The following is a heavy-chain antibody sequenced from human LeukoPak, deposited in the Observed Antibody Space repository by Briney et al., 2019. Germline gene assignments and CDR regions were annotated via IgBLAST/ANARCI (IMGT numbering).Heavy chain of an antibody. J-gene: IGHJ6*04. CDR1: GYTFTSYG. CDR3: ARGGIRDGMDV. CDR2: ISAYDGNT. V-gene: IGHV1-18*04. D-gene: IGHD3-10*01. Sequence: ASVRVSCKASGYTFTSYGFTWVRQAPGQGLEWMGWISAYDGNTNYAQKLQGRVTMTTDTSTTTAEMELRSLRSDDTVVYYCARGGIRDGMDVWGKGTTVPVCS.